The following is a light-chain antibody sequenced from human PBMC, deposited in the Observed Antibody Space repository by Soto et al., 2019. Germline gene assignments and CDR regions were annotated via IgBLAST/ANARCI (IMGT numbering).Light chain of an antibody. CDR3: QQSNNWPPLT. J-gene: IGKJ4*01. V-gene: IGKV3-15*01. CDR1: QSVAGN. Sequence: MTQSPATLSVSPGETATLPCRASQSVAGNLAWYQQKPGQPPRLLIYGVSTRATGVPARFSGSGSETDFSLTISSLQIEDFALYYCQQSNNWPPLTFGGGTKVDIK. CDR2: GVS.